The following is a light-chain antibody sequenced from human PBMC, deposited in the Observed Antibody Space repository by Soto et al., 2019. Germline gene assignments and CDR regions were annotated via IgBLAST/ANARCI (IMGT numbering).Light chain of an antibody. CDR3: ATWDDSLIGWV. CDR2: STN. V-gene: IGLV1-44*01. Sequence: QSVLTQPPSASGTPGQRVTISCSGSSSNIGGNTVNWYQQRPETAPKLLIYSTNQRPSGVPDRFSGSKSGTSASLAISGLQSEDEADYYCATWDDSLIGWVFGGGTKLTVL. CDR1: SSNIGGNT. J-gene: IGLJ3*02.